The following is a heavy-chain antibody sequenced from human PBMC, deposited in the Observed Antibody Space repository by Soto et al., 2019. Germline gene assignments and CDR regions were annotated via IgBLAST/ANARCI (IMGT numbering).Heavy chain of an antibody. V-gene: IGHV4-38-2*01. CDR2: FYDSGST. Sequence: KPSETLSLTCVVSGYSISSGYFWGWIRQPPGKGLEWIGSFYDSGSTYYNPSLKSRVTISADTSKNQFSLQLSSVTAADTAVYYCAIVLGCSDAVCYIDSWCQGTLGTVSS. CDR1: GYSISSGYF. D-gene: IGHD2-8*01. J-gene: IGHJ4*02. CDR3: AIVLGCSDAVCYIDS.